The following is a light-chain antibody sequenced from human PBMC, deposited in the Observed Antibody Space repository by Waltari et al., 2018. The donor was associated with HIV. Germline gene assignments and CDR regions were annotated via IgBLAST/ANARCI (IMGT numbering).Light chain of an antibody. CDR3: QSADTGGTRV. CDR2: KDT. CDR1: ALERQY. J-gene: IGLJ1*01. Sequence: SFELTQPPSVSVSPGQTARITCSGDALERQYVYWYQAKPGQAPVVVIYKDTERPSGIPERFSGSSSGTTVTLTINGVQAEDEADYYCQSADTGGTRVFGSGTKVTVL. V-gene: IGLV3-25*03.